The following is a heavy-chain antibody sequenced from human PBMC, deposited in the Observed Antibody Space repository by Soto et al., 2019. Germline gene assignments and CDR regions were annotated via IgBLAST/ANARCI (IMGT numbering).Heavy chain of an antibody. CDR2: ISYDGSNK. Sequence: QVQLVESGGGVVQPGRSLRLSCATSGFTFSSYAMHWVRQAPGKGLEWVAVISYDGSNKYYADSVKGRFTISRDNSKNTLYMQMNSLRAEDTAVYYCARDSYDFWRVQLAYYYYYYGMDVWGQGTTVTVSS. V-gene: IGHV3-30-3*01. CDR3: ARDSYDFWRVQLAYYYYYYGMDV. J-gene: IGHJ6*02. CDR1: GFTFSSYA. D-gene: IGHD3-3*01.